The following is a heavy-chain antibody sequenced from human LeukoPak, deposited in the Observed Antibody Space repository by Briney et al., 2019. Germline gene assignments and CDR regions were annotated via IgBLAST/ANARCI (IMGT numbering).Heavy chain of an antibody. J-gene: IGHJ4*02. CDR2: ISYDGSNK. CDR1: GFTFSSYA. V-gene: IGHV3-30-3*01. CDR3: ARGGYYDSSGYYSGENSLPDY. D-gene: IGHD3-22*01. Sequence: GRSLRLSCAASGFTFSSYAMHWVRQAPGKGLEWVAVISYDGSNKYYADSVKGRFTISRDNSKNTLYLQMNSLRAEDTAVYYCARGGYYDSSGYYSGENSLPDYWGQGTLVTVYS.